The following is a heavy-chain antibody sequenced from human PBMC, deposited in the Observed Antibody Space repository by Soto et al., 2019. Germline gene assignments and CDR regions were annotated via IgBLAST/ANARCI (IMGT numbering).Heavy chain of an antibody. V-gene: IGHV3-48*02. CDR3: AREWGLLRFIGMDV. CDR2: IGSRGSPI. J-gene: IGHJ6*02. CDR1: GFTFSTYG. D-gene: IGHD2-15*01. Sequence: GGSLRLSCAASGFTFSTYGMNWVRQAPGKGLEWISYIGSRGSPIYSADSVRGRFNISRDNAKNSLYLQMSSLRDDDTAVYYCAREWGLLRFIGMDVWGQGTTVTVSS.